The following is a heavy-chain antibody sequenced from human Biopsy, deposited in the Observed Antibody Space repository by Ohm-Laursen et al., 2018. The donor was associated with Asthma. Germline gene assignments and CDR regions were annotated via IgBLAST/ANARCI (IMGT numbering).Heavy chain of an antibody. V-gene: IGHV1-2*06. CDR3: ARVQKSPGDRWFDP. J-gene: IGHJ5*02. CDR1: AYTLIGYH. D-gene: IGHD7-27*01. Sequence: SSVKVSCKASAYTLIGYHLHWVRQAPGEGLEWMGRINPNGGATIYAQKFQGRVTMTRDTSISTAYMELSRLTSDDTAVYYCARVQKSPGDRWFDPWGQGTLVTVSS. CDR2: INPNGGAT.